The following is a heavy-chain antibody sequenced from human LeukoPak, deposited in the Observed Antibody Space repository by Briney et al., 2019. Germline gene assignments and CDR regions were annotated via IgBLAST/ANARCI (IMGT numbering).Heavy chain of an antibody. V-gene: IGHV3-48*03. Sequence: GSLRLSCAASGFTFSSYEMNWVRQAPGKGLEWVSYISSSGSTIYYADSVKGRFTISRDNAKNSLYLQMNSLRAEDTAVYYCVELGITMIGGVWGKGTTVTISS. CDR2: ISSSGSTI. D-gene: IGHD3-10*02. CDR3: VELGITMIGGV. CDR1: GFTFSSYE. J-gene: IGHJ6*04.